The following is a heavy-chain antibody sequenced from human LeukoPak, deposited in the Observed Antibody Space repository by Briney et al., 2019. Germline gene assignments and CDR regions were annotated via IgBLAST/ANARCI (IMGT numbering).Heavy chain of an antibody. CDR2: IYPGDSDT. CDR3: ARLGIPEYFQD. V-gene: IGHV5-51*01. J-gene: IGHJ1*01. CDR1: GYSFTNYW. Sequence: GESLKISCKGSGYSFTNYWIGWVRQMPGKGLEWMGIIYPGDSDTRYSPSFQGQVTISADKSISTAYLQWRSLKASDSAMYYCARLGIPEYFQDWGQGTLVTVSS.